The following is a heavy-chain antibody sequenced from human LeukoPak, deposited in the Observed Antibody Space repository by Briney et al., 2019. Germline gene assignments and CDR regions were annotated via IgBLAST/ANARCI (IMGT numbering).Heavy chain of an antibody. CDR1: GFTFNNYT. V-gene: IGHV3-48*01. J-gene: IGHJ4*03. CDR2: ISSRSSTI. Sequence: GGSLRLSCAASGFTFNNYTMNWVRQAPGKGLEWVSYISSRSSTIYYTDSVKGRFTISRENAKNSLYLQMNSLRAEDTAVYYCAREGYCNITSCPRGAIDLWGQGTEVTVSS. CDR3: AREGYCNITSCPRGAIDL. D-gene: IGHD2-2*01.